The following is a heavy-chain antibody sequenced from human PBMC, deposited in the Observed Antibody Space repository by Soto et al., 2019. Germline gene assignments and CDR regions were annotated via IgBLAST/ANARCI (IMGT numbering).Heavy chain of an antibody. J-gene: IGHJ4*02. CDR2: IRSKAYGGTT. V-gene: IGHV3-49*03. Sequence: GGSLRLSCTASGFTFGDYAMSWFRQAPGKGLEWVGFIRSKAYGGTTEYAASVKGRFTISRDDSKSIAYLQMNSLKTEDTAVYYCNTNGGAARPKFDYWGQGTLVTVSS. CDR1: GFTFGDYA. D-gene: IGHD6-6*01. CDR3: NTNGGAARPKFDY.